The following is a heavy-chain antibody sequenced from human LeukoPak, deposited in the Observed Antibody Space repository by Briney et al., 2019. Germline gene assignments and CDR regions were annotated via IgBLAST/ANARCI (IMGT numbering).Heavy chain of an antibody. CDR3: ATALTSSIAAFFDY. V-gene: IGHV1-24*01. D-gene: IGHD6-6*01. J-gene: IGHJ4*02. CDR1: GYTLTELS. Sequence: ASVKVSCKVSGYTLTELSMHWVRQAPGKGLEWMGGFDPEDGETIYVQKFQGRVTMTEDTSTDTAYMELSSLRSEDTAVYYCATALTSSIAAFFDYWGQGTLVTVSS. CDR2: FDPEDGET.